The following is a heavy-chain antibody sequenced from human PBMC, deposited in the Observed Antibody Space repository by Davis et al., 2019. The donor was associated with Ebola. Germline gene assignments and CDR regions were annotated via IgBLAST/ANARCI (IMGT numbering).Heavy chain of an antibody. Sequence: GESLKISCAASGFTVSSNYMSWVRQAPGKGLEWVSVIYSGVSTYYADSVKGRFTISRDNSKNTLYLQMNSLRAEDTAVYYCARDRGGTNWNYSDYWGQGTLVTVSS. CDR2: IYSGVST. D-gene: IGHD1-20*01. J-gene: IGHJ4*02. CDR3: ARDRGGTNWNYSDY. V-gene: IGHV3-53*01. CDR1: GFTVSSNY.